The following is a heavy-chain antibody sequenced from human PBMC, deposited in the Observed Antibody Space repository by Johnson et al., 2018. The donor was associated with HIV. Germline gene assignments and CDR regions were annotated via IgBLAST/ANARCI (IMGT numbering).Heavy chain of an antibody. Sequence: QVQLVESGGGVVQPGGSLRLSCAASGFTFSSYGMHWVRQAPGKGLEWVAFIRYDGSNKYYADSVKGRFTISRDNSKNTLYLQMNSLRAEETAVYYCASPVEMATTIGAFDIWAKGQWSPSLQ. CDR2: IRYDGSNK. CDR1: GFTFSSYG. J-gene: IGHJ3*02. V-gene: IGHV3-30*02. D-gene: IGHD5-24*01. CDR3: ASPVEMATTIGAFDI.